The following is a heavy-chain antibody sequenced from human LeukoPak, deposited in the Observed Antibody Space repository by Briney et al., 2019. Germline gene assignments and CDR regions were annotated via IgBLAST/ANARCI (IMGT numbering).Heavy chain of an antibody. D-gene: IGHD6-19*01. V-gene: IGHV1-18*01. CDR1: GYTFTSYG. Sequence: ASVKVSCKASGYTFTSYGISWVRQAPGQGLEWMGWISAYNGNTNYAQKLQGRVTMTTDTSTSTAYMELRSLRSDDTAVYYCARDAPYSSGWYGLNAFDIWGQGTMVTVSS. CDR2: ISAYNGNT. CDR3: ARDAPYSSGWYGLNAFDI. J-gene: IGHJ3*02.